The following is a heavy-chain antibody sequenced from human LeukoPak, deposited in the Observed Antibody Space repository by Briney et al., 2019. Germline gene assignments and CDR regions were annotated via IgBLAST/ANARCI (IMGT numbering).Heavy chain of an antibody. CDR3: ARRGGYYYGSGSYYKS. Sequence: PSETLSLTCAVYGGSFSGYYWSWIRQPPGKGLEWIGEINHSGSTNYNPSLKSRVTISVDTSKNQFSLKLSSVTAADTAVYYCARRGGYYYGSGSYYKSWGQGTLVTVSS. CDR1: GGSFSGYY. J-gene: IGHJ4*02. V-gene: IGHV4-34*01. D-gene: IGHD3-10*01. CDR2: INHSGST.